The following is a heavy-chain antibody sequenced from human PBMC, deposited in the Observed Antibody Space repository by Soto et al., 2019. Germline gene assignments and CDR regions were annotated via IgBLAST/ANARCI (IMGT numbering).Heavy chain of an antibody. CDR2: IIPIFGTA. Sequence: QVQLVQSGAEVKKPGSSVKVSCKASGGTFSSYAISWVRQAPGQGLEWMGGIIPIFGTANYAQKFQGRVTITADDSTSPAYMELSSLRSEDTAVYYCARDSPANDFWSCYYRALDYWGQGTLVTVSS. CDR3: ARDSPANDFWSCYYRALDY. V-gene: IGHV1-69*01. CDR1: GGTFSSYA. D-gene: IGHD3-3*01. J-gene: IGHJ4*02.